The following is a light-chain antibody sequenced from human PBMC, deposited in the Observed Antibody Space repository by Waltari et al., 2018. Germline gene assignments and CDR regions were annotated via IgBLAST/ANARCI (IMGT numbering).Light chain of an antibody. CDR2: GSS. CDR3: QQYNSWPPEYT. J-gene: IGKJ2*01. V-gene: IGKV3-15*01. Sequence: EIVLTQSPATLSVSPGETATLSCGASQTVDNKLAWYQKKPGQAPRLLIYGSSSRASGIPARFSGSGSGTEFTLTISSLQSEDFAVYYCQQYNSWPPEYTFGQGTMLEIK. CDR1: QTVDNK.